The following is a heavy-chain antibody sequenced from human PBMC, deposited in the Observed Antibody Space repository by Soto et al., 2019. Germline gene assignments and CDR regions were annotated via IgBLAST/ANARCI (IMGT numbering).Heavy chain of an antibody. CDR2: IYYSGST. Sequence: ASETLSLTCTVSGGSISSYYWSWIRQPPGKGLEWIGYIYYSGSTNYNPSLKSRVTISVDTSKNQFSLKLSSVTAAGTAVYYCARGSISSTSYGYWGQGTLVTVS. V-gene: IGHV4-59*01. D-gene: IGHD2-2*01. J-gene: IGHJ4*02. CDR3: ARGSISSTSYGY. CDR1: GGSISSYY.